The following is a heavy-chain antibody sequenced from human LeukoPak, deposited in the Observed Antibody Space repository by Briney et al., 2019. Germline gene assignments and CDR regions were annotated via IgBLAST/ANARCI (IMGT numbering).Heavy chain of an antibody. Sequence: ASVKVSCKASGDTFSSYAISWVRQAPGQGLEWMGWISVYNGNTNYAQNLQGRVTLTTDTSTSTAYMELRSLRSDDTALYYCARTCSSSSCYMVHWGQGTLVTVSS. CDR2: ISVYNGNT. J-gene: IGHJ4*02. D-gene: IGHD2-2*02. V-gene: IGHV1-18*01. CDR3: ARTCSSSSCYMVH. CDR1: GDTFSSYA.